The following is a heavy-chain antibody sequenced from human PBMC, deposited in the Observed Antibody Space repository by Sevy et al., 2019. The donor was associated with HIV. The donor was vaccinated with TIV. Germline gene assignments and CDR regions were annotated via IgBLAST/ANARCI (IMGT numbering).Heavy chain of an antibody. V-gene: IGHV3-74*01. Sequence: GGSLRLSCAASGFTFSSYWMHWVRQAPGKGLVWVSHINSDGSSTSYADSVKGRFTISRDNAKNTLYLQMDSLRAEDTAVYYCARVLSRRYYDSSGYQVYYYYGMDVWGQGTTVTVSS. CDR1: GFTFSSYW. CDR3: ARVLSRRYYDSSGYQVYYYYGMDV. D-gene: IGHD3-22*01. CDR2: INSDGSST. J-gene: IGHJ6*02.